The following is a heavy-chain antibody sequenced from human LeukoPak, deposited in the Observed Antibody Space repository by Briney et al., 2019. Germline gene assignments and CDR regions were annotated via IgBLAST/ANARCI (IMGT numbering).Heavy chain of an antibody. CDR3: AKGDCSSTSCYAFDI. CDR2: ISGSGGST. D-gene: IGHD2-2*01. CDR1: GSTFSSYA. J-gene: IGHJ3*02. Sequence: GGSLRLSCAASGSTFSSYAMSWVRQAPGKGLEWVSAISGSGGSTYYADSVKGRFTISRDNSKNTLYLQMNSLRAEDTAVYYCAKGDCSSTSCYAFDIWGQGTMVTVSS. V-gene: IGHV3-23*01.